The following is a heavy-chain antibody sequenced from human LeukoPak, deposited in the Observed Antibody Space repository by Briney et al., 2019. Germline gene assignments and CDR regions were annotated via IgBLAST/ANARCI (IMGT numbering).Heavy chain of an antibody. CDR2: IYYSGST. D-gene: IGHD3-22*01. CDR3: ARSVDYYGSSNDAFDI. CDR1: GGSISSYY. V-gene: IGHV4-59*01. Sequence: PSETLSLTCTVSGGSISSYYWSWIRQPPGKGLEWIGYIYYSGSTNYNPSLKSRVTISVDTSKNQFSLKLSSVTAADTAVYYCARSVDYYGSSNDAFDIWGQGTMVTVSS. J-gene: IGHJ3*02.